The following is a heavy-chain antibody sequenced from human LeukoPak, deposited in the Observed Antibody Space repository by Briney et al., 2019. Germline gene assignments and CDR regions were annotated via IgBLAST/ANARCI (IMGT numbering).Heavy chain of an antibody. V-gene: IGHV1-18*01. J-gene: IGHJ5*02. Sequence: PGASVKVSCKASGYTFTSYGISWVRQAPGQGLEWMGWISAYNGNTNYAQKLQGRVTTTTDTSTSTAYMELRSLRSDDTAVYYCARVVRSNYYDSSGYYHNWFDPWGQGTLVTVSS. CDR2: ISAYNGNT. CDR3: ARVVRSNYYDSSGYYHNWFDP. D-gene: IGHD3-22*01. CDR1: GYTFTSYG.